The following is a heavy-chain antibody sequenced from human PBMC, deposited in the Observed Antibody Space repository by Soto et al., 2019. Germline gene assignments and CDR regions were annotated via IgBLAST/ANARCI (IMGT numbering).Heavy chain of an antibody. Sequence: PSETLSLTCTVSGASISSGDYYWCWIRRPPGKGLEWIGYIYYSGSTYYNPSLKSRVTISVDTSKNQFSLKLSSVTAADTAVYYCARYCTNGVCYTDYYYGMDVWGQGTTVTVSS. CDR2: IYYSGST. V-gene: IGHV4-30-4*01. CDR3: ARYCTNGVCYTDYYYGMDV. D-gene: IGHD2-8*01. CDR1: GASISSGDYY. J-gene: IGHJ6*02.